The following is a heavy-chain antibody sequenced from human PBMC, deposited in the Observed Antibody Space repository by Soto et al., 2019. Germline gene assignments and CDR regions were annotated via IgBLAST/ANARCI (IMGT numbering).Heavy chain of an antibody. J-gene: IGHJ6*04. CDR1: GFTFRNYP. Sequence: QVQLVESGGGVVQPGRSLRLSCAASGFTFRNYPMHWVRQAPGKGLECVAVISYDGGNKFYRDYVKGRFTIYRDNSKNTLYLQINSLRYEDTAVYYCARGDREDIAVVIGVRPGEYGVDVWGTGTTVTVSS. CDR3: ARGDREDIAVVIGVRPGEYGVDV. CDR2: ISYDGGNK. D-gene: IGHD2-15*01. V-gene: IGHV3-30-3*01.